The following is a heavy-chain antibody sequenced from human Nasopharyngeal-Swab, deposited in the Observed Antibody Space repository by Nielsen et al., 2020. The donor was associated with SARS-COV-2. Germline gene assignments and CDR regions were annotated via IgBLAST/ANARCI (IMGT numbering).Heavy chain of an antibody. J-gene: IGHJ4*02. V-gene: IGHV3-23*01. D-gene: IGHD3-10*01. CDR3: AKDLRVYGSGSLDY. Sequence: GESLKISCAASGFSFSNYVMSWVRQAPGKGLDWVSSISGSGDITAYADSVKGRFTISRDNSKNTVDLQMNSLRPDDTAVYYCAKDLRVYGSGSLDYWGQGTLVTVFS. CDR2: ISGSGDIT. CDR1: GFSFSNYV.